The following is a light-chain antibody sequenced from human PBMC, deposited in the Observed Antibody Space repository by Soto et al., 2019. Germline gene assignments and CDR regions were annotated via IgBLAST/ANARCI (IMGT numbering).Light chain of an antibody. CDR3: KQYDSFPWT. CDR1: QNIITF. Sequence: DIHMTQSPVTLSASVGDRVAVTCRASQNIITFLAWYQQKPGEAPNVLIYDASSLESGVPTTFSGSGSGTDFTLIISRLQPDDFATYYCKQYDSFPWTSGQGTKLDI. V-gene: IGKV1-5*01. CDR2: DAS. J-gene: IGKJ1*01.